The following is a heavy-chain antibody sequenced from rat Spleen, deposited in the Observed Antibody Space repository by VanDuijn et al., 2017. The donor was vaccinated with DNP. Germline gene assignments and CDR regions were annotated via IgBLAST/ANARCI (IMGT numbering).Heavy chain of an antibody. J-gene: IGHJ2*01. CDR3: TTGQTGSFGY. CDR1: GFTFSDYY. CDR2: ISSDGSHT. D-gene: IGHD5-1*01. V-gene: IGHV5-20*01. Sequence: EVQLVESGGGLVQPGRSMKLSCAASGFTFSDYYMAWVRQTPTKGLDWVASISSDGSHTYYRDSVKGRFTISRDNAKSSLFLQMDSLRSEDTATYYCTTGQTGSFGYWGQGVMVTVSS.